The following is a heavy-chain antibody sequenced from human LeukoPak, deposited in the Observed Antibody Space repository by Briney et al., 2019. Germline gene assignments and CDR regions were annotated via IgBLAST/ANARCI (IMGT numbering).Heavy chain of an antibody. D-gene: IGHD3-22*01. CDR1: GGSFSGYY. CDR3: ARSSYYDSSGFPY. CDR2: INHSGST. Sequence: SETLSLTCAVYGGSFSGYYWSWIRQPPGKGLEWIGEINHSGSTNYNPSLKSRVTISVDTSKNQFSLKLSSVTAADTAVYYCARSSYYDSSGFPYWGQGTLVTVSS. J-gene: IGHJ4*02. V-gene: IGHV4-34*01.